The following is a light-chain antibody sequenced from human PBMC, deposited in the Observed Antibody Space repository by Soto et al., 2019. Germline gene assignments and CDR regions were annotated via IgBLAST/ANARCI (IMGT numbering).Light chain of an antibody. CDR1: NIGSQS. V-gene: IGLV3-21*04. CDR3: QVWDKSSDHPGV. CDR2: YDR. J-gene: IGLJ3*02. Sequence: SYELTQPPSVSVAQGETARITCGGYNIGSQSVHGYPQMQGQALLLVMFYDRHRPSGIPERFSCSNSGNTATRTISRVEAGDEADYYCQVWDKSSDHPGVFGGGTKLTVL.